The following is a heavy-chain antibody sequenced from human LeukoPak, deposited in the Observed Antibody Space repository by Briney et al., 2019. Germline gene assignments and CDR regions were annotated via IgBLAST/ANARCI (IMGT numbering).Heavy chain of an antibody. V-gene: IGHV7-4-1*02. D-gene: IGHD6-19*01. J-gene: IGHJ4*02. CDR1: GYTFTSYA. CDR2: INTNTGNP. Sequence: ASVTVSCKASGYTFTSYAMNWVRQAPGQGLEWMGWINTNTGNPTYAQGFTGRFVFSLDTSVSTAYLQISSLKAEDTAVYYCARGWRAIAVAGNLGYWGQGTLVTVSS. CDR3: ARGWRAIAVAGNLGY.